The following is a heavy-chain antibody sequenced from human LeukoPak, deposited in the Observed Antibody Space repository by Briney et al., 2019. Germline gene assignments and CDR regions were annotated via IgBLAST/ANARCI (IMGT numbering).Heavy chain of an antibody. Sequence: GGSLRLSCAASGFTFSRYTMNWVRQAPGKGLEWVSSISSSSSYIYYADSVKGRFTISRDNAKNSLYLQMNSLRAEDTAVYYCARRAGAYSHPYDYWGQGTLVTVSS. CDR2: ISSSSSYI. V-gene: IGHV3-21*04. D-gene: IGHD4/OR15-4a*01. CDR1: GFTFSRYT. CDR3: ARRAGAYSHPYDY. J-gene: IGHJ4*02.